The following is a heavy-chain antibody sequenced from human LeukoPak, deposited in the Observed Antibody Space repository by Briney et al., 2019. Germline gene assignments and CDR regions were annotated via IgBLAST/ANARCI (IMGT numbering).Heavy chain of an antibody. CDR3: AKDLLPFRRWEGGDY. D-gene: IGHD5-24*01. Sequence: PGGSLRLSCAASGFTFSSYAMSWVRQAPGKGLEWVSAISGSGGSTYYADSVKGRFTISRDNSKNTLYLQMNSLRAEDTAVYYCAKDLLPFRRWEGGDYWGQGGLLSVCS. V-gene: IGHV3-23*01. CDR1: GFTFSSYA. J-gene: IGHJ4*02. CDR2: ISGSGGST.